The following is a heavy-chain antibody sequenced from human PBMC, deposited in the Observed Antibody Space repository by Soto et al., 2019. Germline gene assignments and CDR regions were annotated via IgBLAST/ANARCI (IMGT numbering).Heavy chain of an antibody. V-gene: IGHV3-23*01. CDR3: AIHSGGFCSSSSAYYYYMDV. Sequence: EVQLLESGGGLVQPGGSLRLSCAASGFSFNNYAMSGVRQAPGKGLEWVSGISGSGGSTSYTDSVKGRFTISRDNSKSTLYLQMNSLRADDTAAYYCAIHSGGFCSSSSAYYYYMDVWGKGTTVTVSS. CDR1: GFSFNNYA. D-gene: IGHD6-6*01. J-gene: IGHJ6*03. CDR2: ISGSGGST.